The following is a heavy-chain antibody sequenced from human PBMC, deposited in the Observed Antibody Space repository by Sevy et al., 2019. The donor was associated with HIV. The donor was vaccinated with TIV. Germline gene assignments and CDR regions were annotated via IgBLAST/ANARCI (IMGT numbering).Heavy chain of an antibody. Sequence: GGSLRLSCAASGFTFSSYEMNWVRQAPGKGLEWVSYISSSGSTIYYADSVKGRFTISRDNAKNSLSLQMDSLRAEDTAVYYCATEGATGTFDYWCQGTLVTVSS. CDR3: ATEGATGTFDY. CDR1: GFTFSSYE. V-gene: IGHV3-48*03. CDR2: ISSSGSTI. J-gene: IGHJ4*02. D-gene: IGHD1-1*01.